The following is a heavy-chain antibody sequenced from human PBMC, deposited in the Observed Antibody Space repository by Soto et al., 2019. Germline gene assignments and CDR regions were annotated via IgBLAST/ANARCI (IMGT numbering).Heavy chain of an antibody. Sequence: SGTLSLTCAVYGWSFSGYYWSWIRQAPGKGLEWIGEINHSGGTNCNPSLKSRVTISVDTPKKQISLKLSSVTAADSAVYYCARGLIVWFGELSRRGGNYYHMSAWGKGTKVPVSS. CDR1: GWSFSGYY. D-gene: IGHD3-10*01. J-gene: IGHJ6*03. CDR2: INHSGGT. CDR3: ARGLIVWFGELSRRGGNYYHMSA. V-gene: IGHV4-34*01.